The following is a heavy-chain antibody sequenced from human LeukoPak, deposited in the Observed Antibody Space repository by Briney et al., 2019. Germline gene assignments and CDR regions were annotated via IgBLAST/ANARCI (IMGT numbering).Heavy chain of an antibody. CDR1: GYSISSGYY. J-gene: IGHJ2*01. Sequence: SETLSLTCAVSGYSISSGYYWGWIRQPPGKGLEWFGSIYHSGSTYYNPSLKSRVTISVDTSKNQFSLKLSSVTAADTAVYYCARAGYSGLRTFFDLWGRGTLVTVSS. CDR2: IYHSGST. V-gene: IGHV4-38-2*01. CDR3: ARAGYSGLRTFFDL. D-gene: IGHD4-11*01.